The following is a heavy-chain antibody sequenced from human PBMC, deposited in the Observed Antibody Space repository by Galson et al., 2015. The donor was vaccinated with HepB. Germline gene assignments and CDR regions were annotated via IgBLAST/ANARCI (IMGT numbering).Heavy chain of an antibody. Sequence: SLRLSCAASGFTFSSYSMNWVRQAPGKGLEWVSYISSSSSTIYYADSVKGRFTISRDNAKNSLYLQMNSLRAEDTAVYYCARDPLRGSYGYWYFDLWGRGTLVTVSS. V-gene: IGHV3-48*04. CDR2: ISSSSSTI. D-gene: IGHD1-26*01. CDR1: GFTFSSYS. J-gene: IGHJ2*01. CDR3: ARDPLRGSYGYWYFDL.